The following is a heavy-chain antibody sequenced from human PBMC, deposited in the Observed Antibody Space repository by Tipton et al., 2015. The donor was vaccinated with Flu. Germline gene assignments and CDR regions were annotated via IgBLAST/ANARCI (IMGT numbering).Heavy chain of an antibody. CDR3: ARDGLGFGELLG. D-gene: IGHD3-10*01. CDR1: GYTFTSYY. Sequence: QSGAEVKKPGASVKVSCKASGYTFTSYYMHWVRQAPGQGLEWMGILNPSGGSTSYAQKFQGRVTMTRDTSTSTVYMELSSLRSEDTAVYYCARDGLGFGELLGWGQGTLVTVSS. J-gene: IGHJ4*02. CDR2: LNPSGGST. V-gene: IGHV1-46*01.